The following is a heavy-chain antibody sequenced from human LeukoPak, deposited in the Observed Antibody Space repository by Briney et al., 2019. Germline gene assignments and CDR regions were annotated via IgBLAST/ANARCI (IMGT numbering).Heavy chain of an antibody. D-gene: IGHD3-22*01. V-gene: IGHV1-2*02. CDR1: GYTFTGYY. CDR3: ARGAHYHDSSEGYDY. Sequence: GSSVKVSCKASGYTFTGYYMHWVRQAPGQGLEWMGWINPNSGGTNYAQKFQGRVTMTRDTSISTAYMELSRLRSDDTAVYYCARGAHYHDSSEGYDYWGQGTLVTVSS. CDR2: INPNSGGT. J-gene: IGHJ4*02.